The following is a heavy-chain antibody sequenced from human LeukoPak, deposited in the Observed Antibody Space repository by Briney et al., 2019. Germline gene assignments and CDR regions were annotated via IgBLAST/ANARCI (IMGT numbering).Heavy chain of an antibody. CDR3: ARVERQSGWYYFDY. V-gene: IGHV4-34*01. CDR1: GGSFSGYY. CDR2: INHSGST. J-gene: IGHJ4*02. Sequence: SETLSLTCAVYGGSFSGYYWSWIRQPPGKGLEWIGEINHSGSTNYNPSLKSRVTISVDTSKNQFSLKLSSVTAADTAVYYCARVERQSGWYYFDYWGQGTLVTVSS. D-gene: IGHD6-19*01.